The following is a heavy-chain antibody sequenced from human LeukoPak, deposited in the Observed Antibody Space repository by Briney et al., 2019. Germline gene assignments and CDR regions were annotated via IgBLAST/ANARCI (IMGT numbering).Heavy chain of an antibody. CDR1: GGSISTYY. CDR3: ARVAPGSPWFDP. J-gene: IGHJ5*02. Sequence: PSETLSLTCTVSGGSISTYYWSWIRQPPGKGLEWIGYIYYTGSTNYNPSLKSRVTISVDTSKNQFSLRLRSVTAADTAVYYCARVAPGSPWFDPWGQGTLVTVSS. V-gene: IGHV4-59*01. CDR2: IYYTGST. D-gene: IGHD3-10*01.